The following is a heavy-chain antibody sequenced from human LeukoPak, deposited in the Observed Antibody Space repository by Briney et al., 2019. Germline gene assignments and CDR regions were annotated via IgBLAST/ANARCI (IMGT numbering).Heavy chain of an antibody. CDR2: ISSSGSTI. CDR3: AELGITMIGGV. V-gene: IGHV3-48*03. J-gene: IGHJ6*04. CDR1: GFTFSSYE. D-gene: IGHD3-10*02. Sequence: GGSPRLSCAASGFTFSSYEMDWVRQAPGKGLEWVSYISSSGSTIYYADSVKGRFTISRDNAKNSLYLQMNSLRAEDTAVYYCAELGITMIGGVWGKGTTVTISS.